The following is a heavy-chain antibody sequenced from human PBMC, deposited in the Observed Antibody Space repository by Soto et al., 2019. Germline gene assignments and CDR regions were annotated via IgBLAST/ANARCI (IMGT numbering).Heavy chain of an antibody. CDR1: GFHFSSYS. Sequence: GGSLRLSCAASGFHFSSYSMNWVRQAPGKGLEWVSYISSVGGATNYADSVKGRFTISRDNAKNTLYLQMNSLRAEDTAVYYCASSWQQNGMDVWGQGTTVTVSS. J-gene: IGHJ6*02. D-gene: IGHD6-13*01. CDR2: ISSVGGAT. CDR3: ASSWQQNGMDV. V-gene: IGHV3-48*04.